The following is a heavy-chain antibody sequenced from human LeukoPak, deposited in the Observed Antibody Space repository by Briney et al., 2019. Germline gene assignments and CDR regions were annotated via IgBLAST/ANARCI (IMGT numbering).Heavy chain of an antibody. D-gene: IGHD6-19*01. V-gene: IGHV3-30*02. J-gene: IGHJ4*02. CDR2: IQYEGSKR. CDR3: ANTMYGSAWSPFDY. Sequence: GGSLRLSCASSTFTFSSYGMHWVGQAPGKGLEGVAFIQYEGSKRYYAGSVKGRFTISRDDSRNTLYLQMNSLRREDTALYYCANTMYGSAWSPFDYWGRGTLVTVSS. CDR1: TFTFSSYG.